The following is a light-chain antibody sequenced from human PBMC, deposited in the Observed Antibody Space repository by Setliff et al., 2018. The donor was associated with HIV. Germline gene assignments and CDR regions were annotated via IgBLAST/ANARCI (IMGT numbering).Light chain of an antibody. V-gene: IGLV7-43*01. CDR3: LLYYGGAQLGV. CDR2: STS. J-gene: IGLJ1*01. CDR1: AGAVTSGYY. Sequence: VVTQEPSLTVSPGGTVTLTCASSAGAVTSGYYPNWFQQKPGQAPRALLYSTSNTHSWTPARFSGSLLGGKAALTLSGVQPEDEAEYYCLLYYGGAQLGVFGTGTKVTVL.